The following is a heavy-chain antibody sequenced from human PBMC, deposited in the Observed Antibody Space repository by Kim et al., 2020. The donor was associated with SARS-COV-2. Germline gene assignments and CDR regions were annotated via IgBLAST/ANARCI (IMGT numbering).Heavy chain of an antibody. CDR1: GFTFSSYA. J-gene: IGHJ4*02. CDR2: IAYDRSYK. V-gene: IGHV3-30*04. CDR3: ATSLPADY. Sequence: GGSLRLSCAASGFTFSSYAMHWVRQAPGKGLEWVAVIAYDRSYKYYADSVKGRFTISRDNSKNTLYLQMNSLRAEDTAVYYCATSLPADYWGLGTLVTVSS.